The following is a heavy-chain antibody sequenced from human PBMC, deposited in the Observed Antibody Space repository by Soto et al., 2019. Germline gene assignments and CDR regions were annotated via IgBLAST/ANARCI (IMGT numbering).Heavy chain of an antibody. V-gene: IGHV1-69*02. J-gene: IGHJ4*02. D-gene: IGHD6-13*01. Sequence: QVQLVQSGAEVKKPGSSVKVSCKASEGTFSSYTISWVRQAPGQGLEWMGRIIPILGIANYAQKFQGRVTITADKSTSTAYMELSSLRSEDTAVDYCASGSIAAARYFDYWGQGTLVTVSS. CDR2: IIPILGIA. CDR1: EGTFSSYT. CDR3: ASGSIAAARYFDY.